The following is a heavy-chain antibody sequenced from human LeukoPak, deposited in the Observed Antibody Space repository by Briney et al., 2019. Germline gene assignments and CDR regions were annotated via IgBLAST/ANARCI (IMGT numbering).Heavy chain of an antibody. CDR3: VLGRDPYFDY. CDR2: ISSDGRNK. Sequence: GESLRLSCAASGFTFSSHGIHWVRQAPGKGLEWVAGISSDGRNKHYTDFILGRFTISRDNSNNTLYLQMNSLKVEDTAVYYCVLGRDPYFDYWGRGTLVTVSS. CDR1: GFTFSSHG. V-gene: IGHV3-30*03. J-gene: IGHJ4*02.